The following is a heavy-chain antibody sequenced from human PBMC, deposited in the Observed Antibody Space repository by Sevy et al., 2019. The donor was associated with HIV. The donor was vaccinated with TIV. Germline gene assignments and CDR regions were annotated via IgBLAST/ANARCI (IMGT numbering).Heavy chain of an antibody. D-gene: IGHD1-26*01. CDR1: GFTFDDYA. J-gene: IGHJ4*02. V-gene: IGHV3-9*01. CDR2: ISWNSGSI. CDR3: AKDQSGSHSNFDY. Sequence: SLRLSCAASGFTFDDYAKHWVRQAPGKGLEWVSGISWNSGSIGYADSVKGRFTISRDNAKNSLYLQMNSLRAEDTALYYCAKDQSGSHSNFDYWGQGTLVTVSS.